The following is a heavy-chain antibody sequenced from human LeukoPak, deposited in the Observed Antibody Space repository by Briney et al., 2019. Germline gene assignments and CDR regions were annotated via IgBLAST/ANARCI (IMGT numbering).Heavy chain of an antibody. CDR2: IYHSGST. J-gene: IGHJ4*02. V-gene: IGHV4-30-2*01. Sequence: SQTLSLTCAVSGGSISSGGYSWSWIRQPPGKGLEWIGYIYHSGSTYYNPSLKSRVTISADRSKNQFSLKLSSVTAADTAVYYCARGFEDYFDYWGQGTLVTVSS. D-gene: IGHD3-9*01. CDR1: GGSISSGGYS. CDR3: ARGFEDYFDY.